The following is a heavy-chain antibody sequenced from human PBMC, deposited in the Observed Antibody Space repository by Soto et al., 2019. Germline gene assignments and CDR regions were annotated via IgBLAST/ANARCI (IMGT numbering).Heavy chain of an antibody. D-gene: IGHD6-19*01. CDR3: ARADSSGWYENWFDP. CDR2: ISAYNGNT. Sequence: GASVKVSCKASGYTFTSYGISWVRQALGQGLEWMGWISAYNGNTNYAQKLQGRVTMTTDTSTSTAYMELRSLRSDDTAVYYCARADSSGWYENWFDPWGQGTLVTVSS. J-gene: IGHJ5*02. V-gene: IGHV1-18*01. CDR1: GYTFTSYG.